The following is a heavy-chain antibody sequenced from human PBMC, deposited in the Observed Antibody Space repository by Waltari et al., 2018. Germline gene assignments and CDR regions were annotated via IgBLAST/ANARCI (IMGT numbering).Heavy chain of an antibody. V-gene: IGHV1-69*12. CDR2: IIPIVGTP. J-gene: IGHJ3*01. D-gene: IGHD1-26*01. CDR1: GGTFGSYS. CDR3: ARRDLGFAFDV. Sequence: QVHLVQSGAEVKKPGSSMKVSCKASGGTFGSYSIDWVRQAAGQGLEWLGGIIPIVGTPQYAQKFQGRVTLTADASTTTAYLELSGLRSEDTAIYYCARRDLGFAFDVWGQGTLVIVSS.